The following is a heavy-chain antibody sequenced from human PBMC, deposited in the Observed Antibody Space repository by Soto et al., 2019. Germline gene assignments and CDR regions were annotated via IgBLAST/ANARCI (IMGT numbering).Heavy chain of an antibody. J-gene: IGHJ6*02. V-gene: IGHV4-34*01. CDR1: GGSFSGYY. D-gene: IGHD6-6*01. CDR3: ARARYSNSSIRYYYGMDV. Sequence: SETLSLTCAVYGGSFSGYYWSWIRQPPGKGLEWIGEINHSGSTNYNPSLKSRVTISVDTSKNQFSLKLSSVTAADTAVYYCARARYSNSSIRYYYGMDVWGQGTTVTVSS. CDR2: INHSGST.